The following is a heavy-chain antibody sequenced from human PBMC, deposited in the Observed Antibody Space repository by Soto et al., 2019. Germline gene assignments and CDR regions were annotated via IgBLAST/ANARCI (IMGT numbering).Heavy chain of an antibody. V-gene: IGHV1-18*01. J-gene: IGHJ5*02. CDR2: ISAYNGNT. CDR1: GYTFTSYG. Sequence: ASVKVSCKASGYTFTSYGISWVRQAPGQGLEWMGWISAYNGNTNYAQKLQGRVTMTTDTSTSTAYMELRSLRSDDTAVYYCARDVPWVDTAMSGSWFEPLGQGTLYNVSS. D-gene: IGHD5-18*01. CDR3: ARDVPWVDTAMSGSWFEP.